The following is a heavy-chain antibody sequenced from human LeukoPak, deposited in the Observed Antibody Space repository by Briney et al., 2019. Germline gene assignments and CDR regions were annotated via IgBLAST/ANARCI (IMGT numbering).Heavy chain of an antibody. Sequence: GGSLRLSCAASGFTFSNYAMHWVREAPGKGLEWVAVVSSDGNSKYYADSMKGRFTISRDNSKNTLYLQINSLRADDTAVFYCAKDGGRAAAGTVDSWGQGALVTVSS. D-gene: IGHD6-13*01. CDR3: AKDGGRAAAGTVDS. J-gene: IGHJ4*02. V-gene: IGHV3-30*18. CDR1: GFTFSNYA. CDR2: VSSDGNSK.